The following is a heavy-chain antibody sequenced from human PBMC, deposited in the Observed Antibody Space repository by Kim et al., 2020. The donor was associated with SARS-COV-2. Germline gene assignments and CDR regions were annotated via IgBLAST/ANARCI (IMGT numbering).Heavy chain of an antibody. V-gene: IGHV3-9*01. CDR1: GFTFDDYA. CDR2: ICWNSGSI. CDR3: AKSRAYYYDSSGYRESDHPYYFDY. J-gene: IGHJ4*02. Sequence: GGSLRLSCAASGFTFDDYAMHWVRQAPGKGLEWVSGICWNSGSIGYADSVKGRFTISRDNAKNSLYLQMNSLRAEDTALYYCAKSRAYYYDSSGYRESDHPYYFDYWGQGTLVTVSS. D-gene: IGHD3-22*01.